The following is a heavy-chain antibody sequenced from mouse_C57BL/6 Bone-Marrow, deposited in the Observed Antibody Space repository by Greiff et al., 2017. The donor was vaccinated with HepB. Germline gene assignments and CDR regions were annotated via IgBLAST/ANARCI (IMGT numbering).Heavy chain of an antibody. D-gene: IGHD1-1*01. V-gene: IGHV1-50*01. CDR3: ARSDYGSNWFAY. CDR2: IDPSDSYT. J-gene: IGHJ3*01. Sequence: QVQLQQPGAELVKPGASVKLSCKASGYTFTSYWMQWVKQRPGQGLEWIGEIDPSDSYTNYNQKFKGKATLTVDTSSSTAYMQLSSLTSEDSAVYYCARSDYGSNWFAYWGQGTLVTVSA. CDR1: GYTFTSYW.